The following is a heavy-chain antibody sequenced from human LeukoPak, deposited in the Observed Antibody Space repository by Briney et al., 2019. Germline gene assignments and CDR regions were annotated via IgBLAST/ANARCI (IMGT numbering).Heavy chain of an antibody. CDR2: IYHAGRI. CDR1: GDSISSGYY. J-gene: IGHJ5*02. D-gene: IGHD2/OR15-2a*01. Sequence: SETLSLTCAVSGDSISSGYYWGWIRQPPGKGLEWIGSIYHAGRIYYNPSLKSRVTISVDTSKNQFSLKLSSVTAADTAVFYCARDKTTFGSNSCFDPWGEGTLVTVSS. V-gene: IGHV4-38-2*02. CDR3: ARDKTTFGSNSCFDP.